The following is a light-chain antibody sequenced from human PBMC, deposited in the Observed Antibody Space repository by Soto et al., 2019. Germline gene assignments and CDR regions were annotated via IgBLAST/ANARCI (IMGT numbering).Light chain of an antibody. J-gene: IGKJ1*01. V-gene: IGKV1-5*01. CDR1: QSIRNY. CDR2: DAS. CDR3: QHYNSYPWT. Sequence: DIQMTQSPSTLSASVVDRVTITCRASQSIRNYLAWYQQKPGKAPRLLIYDASSLESGVPSRFSGSGSGTEFTLTISSLQPDDFATYYCQHYNSYPWTFGQGTKVDIK.